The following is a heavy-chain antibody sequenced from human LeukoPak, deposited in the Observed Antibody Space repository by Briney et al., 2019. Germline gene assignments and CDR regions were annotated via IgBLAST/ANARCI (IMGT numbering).Heavy chain of an antibody. Sequence: ASVKVSCKASGYTFIDFYIHWVRQAPGQGLEWMGWINPNSGAIKYSQKFQGRVSMTRDTSTSTAYMDLSSLRSDDTAVYYCARVKKLMPEFEFWGQGTLVAVS. CDR3: ARVKKLMPEFEF. V-gene: IGHV1-2*02. CDR2: INPNSGAI. J-gene: IGHJ4*02. CDR1: GYTFIDFY. D-gene: IGHD2-2*01.